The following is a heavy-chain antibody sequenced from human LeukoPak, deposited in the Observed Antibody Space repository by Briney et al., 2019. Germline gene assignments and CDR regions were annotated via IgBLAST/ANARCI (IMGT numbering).Heavy chain of an antibody. CDR2: INPNSGGT. V-gene: IGHV1-2*02. D-gene: IGHD3-10*01. Sequence: ASVKVSCKASGYTFTGYYMHWVRQAPGQGLEWMGWINPNSGGTNYAQKFQGRVTMTRDTSISTAYMELSRLRSDDTAVYYCARDWAYYGSGSSKGIDYWGQGTLVTVSS. J-gene: IGHJ4*02. CDR3: ARDWAYYGSGSSKGIDY. CDR1: GYTFTGYY.